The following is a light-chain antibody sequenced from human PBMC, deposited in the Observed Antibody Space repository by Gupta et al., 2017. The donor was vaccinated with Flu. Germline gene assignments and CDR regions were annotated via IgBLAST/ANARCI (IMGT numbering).Light chain of an antibody. CDR2: DNN. CDR3: GTWDNGLSAGA. CDR1: YNIGNNY. V-gene: IGLV1-51*01. Sequence: YNIGNNYVSWYQHFPGTGPKLLIFDNNKHPSGIPDRFSGSKSGTSATLDITGLQAGDEGDYYCGTWDNGLSAGAFGGGTKLTVL. J-gene: IGLJ3*02.